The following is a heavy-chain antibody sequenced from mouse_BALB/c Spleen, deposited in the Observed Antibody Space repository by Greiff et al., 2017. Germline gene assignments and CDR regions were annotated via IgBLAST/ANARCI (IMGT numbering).Heavy chain of an antibody. CDR1: GYSITSDYA. Sequence: EVKLMESGPGLVKPSQSLSLTCTVTGYSITSDYAWNWIRQFPGNKLEWMGYISYSGSTSYNPSLKSRISITRDTSKNQFFLQLNSVTTEDTATYYCAAFPYWYFDVWGAGTTVTVSS. CDR2: ISYSGST. CDR3: AAFPYWYFDV. J-gene: IGHJ1*01. V-gene: IGHV3-2*02.